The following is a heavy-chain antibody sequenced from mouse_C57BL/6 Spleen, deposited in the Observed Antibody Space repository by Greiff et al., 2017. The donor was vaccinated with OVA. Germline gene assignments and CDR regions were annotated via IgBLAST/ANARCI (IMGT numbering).Heavy chain of an antibody. V-gene: IGHV1-66*01. CDR1: GYSFTSYY. CDR2: IYPGSGNT. Sequence: QVQLQQSGPELVKPGASVKISCKASGYSFTSYYIHWVKQRPGQGLEWIGWIYPGSGNTKYNEKFKGKATMTADTSSSTAYMQLSSLTSEDSAVYDCARWDYDERGYAMDYWGQGTSVTVSS. J-gene: IGHJ4*01. D-gene: IGHD2-4*01. CDR3: ARWDYDERGYAMDY.